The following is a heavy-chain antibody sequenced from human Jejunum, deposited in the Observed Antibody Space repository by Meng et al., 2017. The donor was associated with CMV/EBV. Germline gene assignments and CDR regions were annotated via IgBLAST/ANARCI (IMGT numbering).Heavy chain of an antibody. CDR2: INHSGIL. D-gene: IGHD4-11*01. V-gene: IGHV4-34*01. Sequence: AVNVGSFSGFYWSCIRQSPEKGLEWLGEINHSGILEYNPSLKSRLTISIDTSKRQFSLKMSSVTAADTAVYYCAKIDYRNYVYFDQWGQGTLVTVSS. CDR3: AKIDYRNYVYFDQ. CDR1: VGSFSGFY. J-gene: IGHJ4*02.